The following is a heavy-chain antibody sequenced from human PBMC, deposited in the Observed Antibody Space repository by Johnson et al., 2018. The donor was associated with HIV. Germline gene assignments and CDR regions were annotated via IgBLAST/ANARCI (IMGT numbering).Heavy chain of an antibody. D-gene: IGHD1-26*01. CDR1: GFTFSTYA. CDR3: ARDFGLEWELDGAFDI. J-gene: IGHJ3*02. V-gene: IGHV3-20*04. CDR2: ISWNGGST. Sequence: VQLVESGGGVVQPGRSLRLSCAASGFTFSTYAMHWVRQAPGKGLEWVSGISWNGGSTGYADSVKGRFTISRDNAKNSLYLQMNSLRAEDTALYYCARDFGLEWELDGAFDIWGQGTMVTVSS.